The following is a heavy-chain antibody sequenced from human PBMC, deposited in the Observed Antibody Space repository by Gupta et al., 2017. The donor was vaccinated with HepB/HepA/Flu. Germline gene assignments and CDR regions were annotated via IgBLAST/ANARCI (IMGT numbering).Heavy chain of an antibody. CDR1: GFSLSNARMG. D-gene: IGHD2-2*02. CDR3: ARTYCSSTSCYSYYYGMDV. CDR2: IFSNDEK. V-gene: IGHV2-26*01. Sequence: QVTLKESGPVLVKPTETLTLTCTVSGFSLSNARMGVSWIRQPPGKALEWLAHIFSNDEKSYSTSLKSRLTISKDTSKSQVVLTMTNMDPVDTATYYCARTYCSSTSCYSYYYGMDVWGQGTTVTVSS. J-gene: IGHJ6*02.